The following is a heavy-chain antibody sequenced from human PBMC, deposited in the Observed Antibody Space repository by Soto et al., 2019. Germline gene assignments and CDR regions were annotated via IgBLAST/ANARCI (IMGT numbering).Heavy chain of an antibody. CDR1: GFTFSDYY. Sequence: QVQLVESGGGLVKPGGSLRLSCAASGFTFSDYYMSWIRQAPGKGLEWVSYISSSSSYTNYADSVKGRFTISRDNAKNSLYLQMNSLRAEDTAVYYFARMSYSSGYYRGGAFDIWGQGTMVTVSS. V-gene: IGHV3-11*06. CDR3: ARMSYSSGYYRGGAFDI. D-gene: IGHD6-19*01. CDR2: ISSSSSYT. J-gene: IGHJ3*02.